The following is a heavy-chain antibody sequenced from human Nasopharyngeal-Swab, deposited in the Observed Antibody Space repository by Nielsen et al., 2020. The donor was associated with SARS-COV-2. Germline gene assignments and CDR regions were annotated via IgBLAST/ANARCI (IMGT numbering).Heavy chain of an antibody. CDR1: GFTFSSYG. V-gene: IGHV3-33*01. CDR2: IWYDGSNK. D-gene: IGHD4-17*01. J-gene: IGHJ6*03. CDR3: ARDGIGTDYGDYEYYYYYMDV. Sequence: GESLKISCAASGFTFSSYGMHWVRQAPGKGLEWVAVIWYDGSNKYYADSVKGRFTISRDNSKNTLYLQMNSLRAEDTAVYYCARDGIGTDYGDYEYYYYYMDVWGKGTTVTVSS.